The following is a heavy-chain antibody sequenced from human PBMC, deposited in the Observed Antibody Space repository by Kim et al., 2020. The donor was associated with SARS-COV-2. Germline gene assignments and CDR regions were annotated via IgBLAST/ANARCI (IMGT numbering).Heavy chain of an antibody. CDR1: GFTFSSYE. V-gene: IGHV3-48*03. CDR3: ASRAGSIATRPFDY. D-gene: IGHD6-6*01. Sequence: GGSLRLSCAASGFTFSSYEMNWVRQAPGKGLEWVSYISISGTTIYYADSVKGRFTISRDNAKNSLYLQMNSLRAEDTAVYYCASRAGSIATRPFDYWGQGTLVTVSS. J-gene: IGHJ4*02. CDR2: ISISGTTI.